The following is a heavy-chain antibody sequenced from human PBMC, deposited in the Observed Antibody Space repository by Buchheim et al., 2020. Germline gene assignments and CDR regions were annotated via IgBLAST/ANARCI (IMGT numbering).Heavy chain of an antibody. Sequence: EVQLLESGGGLVQPGGSLRLSCAASGFTFSSYAMSWVRQAPGKGLEWVSAISGSGGSTYYADSVKGRFTISRDNSKNKLFLQMNSLRAEDTAVYYCAKVEDDSSGYYPYYFDYWGQGT. D-gene: IGHD3-22*01. J-gene: IGHJ4*02. V-gene: IGHV3-23*01. CDR3: AKVEDDSSGYYPYYFDY. CDR1: GFTFSSYA. CDR2: ISGSGGST.